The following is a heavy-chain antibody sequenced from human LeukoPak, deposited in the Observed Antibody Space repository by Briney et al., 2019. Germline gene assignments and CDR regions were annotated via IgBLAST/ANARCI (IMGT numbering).Heavy chain of an antibody. CDR2: MNPNSGNT. CDR1: GYTFTSYD. CDR3: ARGGYSGYQQDYYYYYYMDV. Sequence: ASVKVSCKASGYTFTSYDINWVRQATGQGLEWMGWMNPNSGNTGYAQKLQGRVTMTRNTSISTAYMELSSPRSEDTAMYYCARGGYSGYQQDYYYYYYMDVWGEGTTVTISS. V-gene: IGHV1-8*01. D-gene: IGHD5-12*01. J-gene: IGHJ6*03.